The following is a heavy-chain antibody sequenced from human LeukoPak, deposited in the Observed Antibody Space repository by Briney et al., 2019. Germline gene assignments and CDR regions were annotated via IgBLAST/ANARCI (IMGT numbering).Heavy chain of an antibody. CDR2: INPSGGNT. V-gene: IGHV1-46*01. J-gene: IGHJ4*02. CDR1: GYTFTSYY. Sequence: GASVKVSCKPSGYTFTSYYMHWMRQAPGQGLEWMGIINPSGGNTGYAQRFQGRVTVSRDLSTSTVYTELSSLRSEDTAVYFCARGGYTPEYLGGIDFWGQGTLVTVSS. D-gene: IGHD5-12*01. CDR3: ARGGYTPEYLGGIDF.